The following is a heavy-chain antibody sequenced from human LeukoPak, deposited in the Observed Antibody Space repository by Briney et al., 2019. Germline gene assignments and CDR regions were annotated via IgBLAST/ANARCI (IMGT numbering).Heavy chain of an antibody. CDR3: ARGPRDPTGYCSGGRCSPTYDV. V-gene: IGHV3-48*03. Sequence: GRSLGLSCVVSGFTFSDYELNWVREARGKGREEGSYMRNSGSTIYYADSVKGRYTISRDNAKTSLYLQMNSLRAEDTAVYYCARGPRDPTGYCSGGRCSPTYDVWGQGTLVSVSS. D-gene: IGHD2-15*01. J-gene: IGHJ4*02. CDR1: GFTFSDYE. CDR2: MRNSGSTI.